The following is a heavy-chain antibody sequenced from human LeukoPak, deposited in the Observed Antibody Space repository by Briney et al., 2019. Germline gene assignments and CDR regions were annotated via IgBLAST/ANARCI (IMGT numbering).Heavy chain of an antibody. Sequence: PGGSLRLSCAASGFTFSSYAMHWVRQAPGKGLEWVAVISYDGSNKYYADSVKGRFTISRDNSKNTLYLQMNSLRAEDTAVYYCARDAKLSFDYWGQGTLVTVSS. CDR1: GFTFSSYA. CDR2: ISYDGSNK. V-gene: IGHV3-30*01. J-gene: IGHJ4*02. CDR3: ARDAKLSFDY.